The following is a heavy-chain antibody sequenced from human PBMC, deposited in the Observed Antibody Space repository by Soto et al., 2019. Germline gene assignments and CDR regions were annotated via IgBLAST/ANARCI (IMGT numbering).Heavy chain of an antibody. V-gene: IGHV3-9*01. Sequence: GGSLRLSCAASGFTFDDYAMHWVRQAPGKGLEWVSGISWNRGSIGYADSVKGRFTISRDNAKNSLYLQMNSLRAEDTALYYCAKDKRGGVGYYYYMDVWGKGTTVTVSS. CDR2: ISWNRGSI. CDR1: GFTFDDYA. D-gene: IGHD3-10*01. J-gene: IGHJ6*03. CDR3: AKDKRGGVGYYYYMDV.